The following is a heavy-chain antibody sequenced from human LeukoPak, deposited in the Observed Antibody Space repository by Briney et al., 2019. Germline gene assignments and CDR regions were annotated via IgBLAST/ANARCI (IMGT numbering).Heavy chain of an antibody. V-gene: IGHV3-30*18. CDR1: GFTFSSYG. CDR3: AKDREGGLDY. J-gene: IGHJ4*02. D-gene: IGHD3-10*01. Sequence: GGSLRLSCAAPGFTFSSYGMHWVRQAPGKGLEWVAVISYDGSNKYYADSVKGRFTISRDNSKNTLYLQMNSLRAEDTAVYYCAKDREGGLDYWGQGTLVTVSS. CDR2: ISYDGSNK.